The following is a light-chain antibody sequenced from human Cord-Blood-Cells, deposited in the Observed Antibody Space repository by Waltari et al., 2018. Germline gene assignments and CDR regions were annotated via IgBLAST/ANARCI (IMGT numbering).Light chain of an antibody. CDR3: QQRSNWPPT. Sequence: EIVLIQSPATMSLSPGERATLSCRASQSVSSYLAWYQQKPGQAPRLLIYAASNRATGIPARFSGSVSGTDFTLTISSLEPEDFAVYYCQQRSNWPPTFGQGTKVEIK. V-gene: IGKV3-11*01. J-gene: IGKJ1*01. CDR1: QSVSSY. CDR2: AAS.